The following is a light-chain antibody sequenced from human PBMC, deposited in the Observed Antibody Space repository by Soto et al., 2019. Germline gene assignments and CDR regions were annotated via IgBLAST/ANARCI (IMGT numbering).Light chain of an antibody. Sequence: AIQLTQSPSSLSASVGDRVTITCRASQGISSALAWYQHKPGRAPRLLIYDASSLQSGVSSRFSGSGSGTDFPLPISSLQPEVFATYYCQQFQSYALTFGGGTKVDIK. CDR2: DAS. CDR1: QGISSA. CDR3: QQFQSYALT. J-gene: IGKJ4*01. V-gene: IGKV1-13*02.